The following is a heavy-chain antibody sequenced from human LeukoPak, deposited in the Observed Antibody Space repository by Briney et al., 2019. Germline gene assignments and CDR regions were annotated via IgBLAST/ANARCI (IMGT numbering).Heavy chain of an antibody. CDR2: INTNTGNP. D-gene: IGHD2-2*01. CDR1: GYTFTGYA. J-gene: IGHJ4*02. Sequence: ASVKVSCKASGYTFTGYALSWVRQAPGQGLEWMGWINTNTGNPTYAQGFRGHFVFSLDTSVSTAYLQISSLKAEDTAIYYCARFDWRSSRHFDYWGQGTLVTVSS. CDR3: ARFDWRSSRHFDY. V-gene: IGHV7-4-1*02.